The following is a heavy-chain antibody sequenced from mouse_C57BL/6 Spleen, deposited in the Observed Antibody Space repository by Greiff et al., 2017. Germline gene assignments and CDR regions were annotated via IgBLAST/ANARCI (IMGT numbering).Heavy chain of an antibody. Sequence: QVQLQQPGAELVKPGASVKMSCKASGYTFTSYWITWVKQRPGQGLEWIGDIYPGSGSTNYNEKFKSKATLTVDTSSSTAYMQLSSLTCEDSAVYYCANYADVEAWFAYWGQGTLVTVSA. CDR3: ANYADVEAWFAY. CDR2: IYPGSGST. V-gene: IGHV1-55*01. D-gene: IGHD1-1*02. CDR1: GYTFTSYW. J-gene: IGHJ3*01.